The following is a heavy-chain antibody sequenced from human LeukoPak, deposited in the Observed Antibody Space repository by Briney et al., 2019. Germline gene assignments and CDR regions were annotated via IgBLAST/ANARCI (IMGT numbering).Heavy chain of an antibody. CDR2: INPSGGST. D-gene: IGHD6-13*01. CDR1: GYTFTSYY. CDR3: ARVKWGTIAAAPFGY. V-gene: IGHV1-46*01. J-gene: IGHJ4*02. Sequence: ASVKVSCKASGYTFTSYYMHWVRQAPGQGLEWMGIINPSGGSTSYAQKFQGRVTMTRDTSTSTVYMELSSLRSEDTAVYYCARVKWGTIAAAPFGYWGQGTLVTVSS.